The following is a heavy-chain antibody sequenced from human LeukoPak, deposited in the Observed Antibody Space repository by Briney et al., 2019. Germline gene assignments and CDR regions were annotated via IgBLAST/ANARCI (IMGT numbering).Heavy chain of an antibody. CDR2: IYPGDSDT. V-gene: IGHV5-51*01. D-gene: IGHD6-25*01. CDR3: ARRAGGLDV. J-gene: IGHJ6*02. CDR1: GYSFNTYW. Sequence: GEPMKISCKASGYSFNTYWIGWVSQMPGKGLEWMGVIYPGDSDTRYSPCFQGQVTISADKSITTAYLQWSSLKASDTAVYYCARRAGGLDVWGQGTTVTVSS.